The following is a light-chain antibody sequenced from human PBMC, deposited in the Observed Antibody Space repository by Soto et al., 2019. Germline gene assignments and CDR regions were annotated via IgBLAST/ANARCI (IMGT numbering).Light chain of an antibody. Sequence: EIMLTQTPLSLSVTPGQPASISCKSSQSLLHSDGKTYLYWYLQRPGQPPHLLMYEVSNRFAGVSDRFSGSESRTDFTLKISRVEAEDVGVYYCMQAIQFPVFAFGPGTKVDIK. CDR1: QSLLHSDGKTY. CDR3: MQAIQFPVFA. J-gene: IGKJ3*01. V-gene: IGKV2D-29*01. CDR2: EVS.